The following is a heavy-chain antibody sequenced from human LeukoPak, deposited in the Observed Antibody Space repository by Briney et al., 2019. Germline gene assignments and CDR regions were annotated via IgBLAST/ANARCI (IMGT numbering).Heavy chain of an antibody. V-gene: IGHV3-11*05. J-gene: IGHJ4*02. CDR3: ARDYPGYPGDIGQADRFDY. CDR1: GFTFSSYY. CDR2: ICNSLSYT. D-gene: IGHD3-16*02. Sequence: GGSLRLSCAASGFTFSSYYMSWIRQAPGKGLEWVSYICNSLSYTYYADSVTDRFKVSRANAKDTFYMQMNSLRAGETAVYYCARDYPGYPGDIGQADRFDYWGQGRPVTVSS.